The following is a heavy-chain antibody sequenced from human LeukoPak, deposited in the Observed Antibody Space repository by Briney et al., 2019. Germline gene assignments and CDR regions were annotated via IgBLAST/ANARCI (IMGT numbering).Heavy chain of an antibody. D-gene: IGHD3-22*01. Sequence: GGSLRLSCAASGFTFSNDGMHWVRQAPGRGLEWVALISYDGSDKHYADSVKGRFTVSRDNSKNTLYLQMNSLSRDDTAVYYCVGVGGYDSSGFLDYWGQGTLVTVSS. CDR2: ISYDGSDK. CDR1: GFTFSNDG. CDR3: VGVGGYDSSGFLDY. V-gene: IGHV3-30*03. J-gene: IGHJ4*02.